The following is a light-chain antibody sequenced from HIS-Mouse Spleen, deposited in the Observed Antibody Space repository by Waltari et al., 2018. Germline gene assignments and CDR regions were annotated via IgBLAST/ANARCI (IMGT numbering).Light chain of an antibody. Sequence: QSALTQPASVSGSPGQSITISCTGTSSDVGGYNYVSWYQQHPGKAPKLLSYDVSNRPSGVSNRFSGSKSGNTASLTISGLQAEDEADYYCSSYTSSSTYVLFGGGTKLTVL. J-gene: IGLJ2*01. CDR3: SSYTSSSTYVL. CDR2: DVS. V-gene: IGLV2-14*03. CDR1: SSDVGGYNY.